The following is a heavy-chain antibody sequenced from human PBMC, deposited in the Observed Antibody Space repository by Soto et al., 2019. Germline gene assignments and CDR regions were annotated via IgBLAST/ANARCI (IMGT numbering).Heavy chain of an antibody. CDR2: IIPIFGTA. J-gene: IGHJ6*02. V-gene: IGHV1-69*13. Sequence: SVKVACKASGGTFSSYAISLVRQAPGQVLEWMGGIIPIFGTANYAQKFQGRVTITADESTSTAYMELSSLRSEDTAVYYCARDLEPAAINYYYGMDVWGQGTTVTVSS. CDR1: GGTFSSYA. D-gene: IGHD2-2*01. CDR3: ARDLEPAAINYYYGMDV.